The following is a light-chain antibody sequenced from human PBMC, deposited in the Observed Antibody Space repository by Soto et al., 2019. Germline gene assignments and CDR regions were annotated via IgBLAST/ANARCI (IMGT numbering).Light chain of an antibody. Sequence: QPVLTQSPSASASLGASVKLTCTLSSGHSSYAIAWHQQQPEKGPRYLMKLNSDGSHSKGDGIPDRFSGSSSGAERYLTISNLQSEDGADYYCQTWGTGEVFGGGTKLTVL. CDR2: LNSDGSH. J-gene: IGLJ2*01. CDR3: QTWGTGEV. CDR1: SGHSSYA. V-gene: IGLV4-69*01.